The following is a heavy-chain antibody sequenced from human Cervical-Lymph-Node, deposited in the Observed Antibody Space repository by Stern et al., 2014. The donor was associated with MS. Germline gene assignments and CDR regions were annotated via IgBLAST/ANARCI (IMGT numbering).Heavy chain of an antibody. V-gene: IGHV5-51*03. J-gene: IGHJ4*02. CDR3: ARRAVGDRDYFDY. CDR1: GYSFTSYW. Sequence: EVQLVQSGAEVKKSGESLKISCKGSGYSFTSYWIDWVRQMPGKGLEWMGIIYPGDSDTRYSPSFQGQVSISVDKSISTAYLQWSSLKASDTAMYYCARRAVGDRDYFDYWGQGTLVTVSS. D-gene: IGHD1-26*01. CDR2: IYPGDSDT.